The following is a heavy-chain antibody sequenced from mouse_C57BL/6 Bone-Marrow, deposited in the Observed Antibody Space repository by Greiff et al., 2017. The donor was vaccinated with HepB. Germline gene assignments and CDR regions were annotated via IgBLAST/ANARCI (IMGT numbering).Heavy chain of an antibody. CDR3: ARGFIDYYDREYFDV. D-gene: IGHD1-1*01. J-gene: IGHJ1*03. Sequence: VQLQQSGPELVKPGASVKISCKASGYAFSSSWMNWVKQRPGKGLEWIGRIYPGDGDTNYNGKFKGKATLTADKSSSTAYMQLSSLTSEDSAVYFCARGFIDYYDREYFDVWGTGTTVTVSS. CDR2: IYPGDGDT. CDR1: GYAFSSSW. V-gene: IGHV1-82*01.